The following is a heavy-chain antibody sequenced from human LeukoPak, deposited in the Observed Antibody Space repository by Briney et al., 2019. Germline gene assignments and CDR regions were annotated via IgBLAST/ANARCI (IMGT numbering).Heavy chain of an antibody. V-gene: IGHV3-23*01. J-gene: IGHJ6*02. D-gene: IGHD3-9*01. CDR2: ISGSGGST. CDR1: GFTFSSYA. Sequence: TGGSLRLSCAASGFTFSSYAMSWVRQAPGKGLEWVSAISGSGGSTYYADSVKGRFTISRDNSKNTLYLQMNSLRAEDTAVYYCAREPSYYDILTGLYYYYGMDVWGQGTTVTVSS. CDR3: AREPSYYDILTGLYYYYGMDV.